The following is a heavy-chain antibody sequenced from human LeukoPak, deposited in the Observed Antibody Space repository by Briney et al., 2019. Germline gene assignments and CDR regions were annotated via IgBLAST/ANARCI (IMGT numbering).Heavy chain of an antibody. J-gene: IGHJ4*02. Sequence: SVKVSCKASGGTFSSYAISWVRQAPGQGLEWMGGIIPIFGTANYAQKFQGRVTITADESTSTAYMELGSLRSEDTAVYYCARDALPNYYGSGSFPYWGQGTLVTVSS. CDR3: ARDALPNYYGSGSFPY. CDR2: IIPIFGTA. V-gene: IGHV1-69*13. D-gene: IGHD3-10*01. CDR1: GGTFSSYA.